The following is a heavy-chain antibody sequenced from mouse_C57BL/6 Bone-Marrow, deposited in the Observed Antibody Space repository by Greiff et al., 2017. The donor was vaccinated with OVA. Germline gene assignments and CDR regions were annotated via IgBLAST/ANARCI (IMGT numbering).Heavy chain of an antibody. CDR2: ISDGGSYT. D-gene: IGHD1-1*01. Sequence: EVKLVESGGGLVKPGGSLKLSCAASGFTFSSYAMSWVRQTPEKRLEWVATISDGGSYTYYPDNVKGRFTISRDNAKNNLYLQMSHLKSEDTAMYYCARDSYGSSPFAYWGQGTLVTVSA. V-gene: IGHV5-4*03. J-gene: IGHJ3*01. CDR3: ARDSYGSSPFAY. CDR1: GFTFSSYA.